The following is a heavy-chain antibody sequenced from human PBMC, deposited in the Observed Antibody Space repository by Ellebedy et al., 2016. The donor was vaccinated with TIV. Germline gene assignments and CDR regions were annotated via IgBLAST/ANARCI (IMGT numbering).Heavy chain of an antibody. J-gene: IGHJ5*02. CDR3: AKDLREVPAAKLDP. CDR1: GFTFSSYA. V-gene: IGHV3-23*01. D-gene: IGHD2-2*01. Sequence: GGSLRLXXAASGFTFSSYAMSWVRQAPGKGLEWVSAISGSGGSTYYADSVKGRFTISRDNSKNTLYLQMNSLRAEDTAVYYCAKDLREVPAAKLDPWGQGTLVTVSS. CDR2: ISGSGGST.